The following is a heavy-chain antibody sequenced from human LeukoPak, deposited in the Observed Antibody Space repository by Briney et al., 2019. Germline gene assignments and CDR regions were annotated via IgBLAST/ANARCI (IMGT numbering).Heavy chain of an antibody. V-gene: IGHV3-74*01. D-gene: IGHD3-10*01. Sequence: GGSLRLSCAASGFSFSTSWMHWVRQGPGKGLVWVSRISDDGSDILYADSVKGRFTISRDNAKNTLYLQMNSLRAEDTALYYCARDRGGWGPTTFNFWGQGTLVTVSS. J-gene: IGHJ4*02. CDR1: GFSFSTSW. CDR2: ISDDGSDI. CDR3: ARDRGGWGPTTFNF.